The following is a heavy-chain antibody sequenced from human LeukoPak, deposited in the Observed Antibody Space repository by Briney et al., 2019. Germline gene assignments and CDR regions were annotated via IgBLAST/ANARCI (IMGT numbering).Heavy chain of an antibody. V-gene: IGHV4-34*01. CDR3: ARDNNHIAVAGLYGMDV. CDR1: GGSFSGYY. CDR2: INHSGST. D-gene: IGHD6-19*01. J-gene: IGHJ6*02. Sequence: SETLSLTCAVYGGSFSGYYWSWIRQPPGKGLEWIGEINHSGSTNYNPSLKSRVTISVDTSKNQFSLKLSSVTAADTAVYYCARDNNHIAVAGLYGMDVWGRGTTVTVSS.